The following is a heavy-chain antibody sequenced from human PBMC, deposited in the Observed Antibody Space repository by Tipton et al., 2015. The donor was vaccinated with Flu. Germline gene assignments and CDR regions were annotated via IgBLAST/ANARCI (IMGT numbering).Heavy chain of an antibody. CDR1: GFTFSSYG. CDR3: ARDRGGGGYYGMDV. D-gene: IGHD3-16*01. Sequence: LSLTCAASGFTFSSYGMHWVRQAPGKGLEWVAVIWYDGRNKYYADSVKGRLTISRDNSKNTLYLQMNSLGAEDTAVYYCARDRGGGGYYGMDVWGQGTTVTVSS. V-gene: IGHV3-33*01. CDR2: IWYDGRNK. J-gene: IGHJ6*02.